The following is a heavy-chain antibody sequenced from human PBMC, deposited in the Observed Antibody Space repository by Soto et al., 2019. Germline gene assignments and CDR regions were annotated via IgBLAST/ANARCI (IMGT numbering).Heavy chain of an antibody. CDR3: ARDTSNSFDY. Sequence: HVPLVQSGGELKKPGASVKVSCNTSGYTFNTYFISWVRQAPGQGLEWMGWISPYNGNTKYGEKFQGRVTMTTDTFTRTAHMELRNLRFDDTAVYYCARDTSNSFDYWGQGTLVTVSS. V-gene: IGHV1-18*01. D-gene: IGHD2-2*01. CDR1: GYTFNTYF. CDR2: ISPYNGNT. J-gene: IGHJ4*02.